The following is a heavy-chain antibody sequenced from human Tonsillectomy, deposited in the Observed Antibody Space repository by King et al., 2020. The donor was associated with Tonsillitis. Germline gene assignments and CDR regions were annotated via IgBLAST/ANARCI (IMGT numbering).Heavy chain of an antibody. CDR3: ARADIVSSSGHMVY. CDR1: GGTFSSYG. D-gene: IGHD6-13*01. CDR2: IIPSYGTV. V-gene: IGHV1-69*01. J-gene: IGHJ4*02. Sequence: VQLVESGAEVKKPGSAVKVSCTASGGTFSSYGISWVRQAPGQGLEWMGGIIPSYGTVNYAQKFEGRVTITVDESASTAYMELSSLRFEDTAVYFCARADIVSSSGHMVYWGQGTLITVSS.